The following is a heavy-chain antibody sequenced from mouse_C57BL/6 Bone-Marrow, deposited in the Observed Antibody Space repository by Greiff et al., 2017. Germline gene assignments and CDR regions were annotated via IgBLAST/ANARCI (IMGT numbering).Heavy chain of an antibody. CDR3: ARYPHYYGSSSHWYFDV. J-gene: IGHJ1*03. V-gene: IGHV1-82*01. Sequence: VQLQQSGPELVKPGASVKISCKASGYAFSSSWMNWVKQRPGTGLEWIGRIYPGDGDTNYNGKFKGKATLTADKSSSTAYMQLSSLTSEDSAVYFCARYPHYYGSSSHWYFDVWGTGTTVTVSS. CDR2: IYPGDGDT. D-gene: IGHD1-1*01. CDR1: GYAFSSSW.